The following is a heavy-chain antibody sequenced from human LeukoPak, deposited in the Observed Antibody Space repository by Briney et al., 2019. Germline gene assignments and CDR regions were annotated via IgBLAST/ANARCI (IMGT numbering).Heavy chain of an antibody. Sequence: SETLSLTCTVSGGSISSYYWSWIRQPPGKGLEWIGYIYYSGSTNYSPSLKSRVTIAVDTSKNQFSLKLSSVTAADTAVYYCARVDSGGYYWSWFDPWGQGTLVTVSS. D-gene: IGHD3-22*01. J-gene: IGHJ5*02. CDR3: ARVDSGGYYWSWFDP. V-gene: IGHV4-59*01. CDR2: IYYSGST. CDR1: GGSISSYY.